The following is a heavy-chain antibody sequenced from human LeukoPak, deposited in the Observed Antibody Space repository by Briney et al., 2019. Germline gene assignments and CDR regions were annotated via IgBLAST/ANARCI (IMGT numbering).Heavy chain of an antibody. CDR2: IYSGGST. V-gene: IGHV3-53*01. CDR3: ARGEYYYDSSGYYQFYYFDY. CDR1: GFTVSSNY. Sequence: PGGSLRLSCAASGFTVSSNYMSWVRQAPGEGLEWVSVIYSGGSTYYADSVKGRFTISRDNSKNTLYLQMNSRRAEDTAVYYCARGEYYYDSSGYYQFYYFDYWGQGTLVTVSS. D-gene: IGHD3-22*01. J-gene: IGHJ4*02.